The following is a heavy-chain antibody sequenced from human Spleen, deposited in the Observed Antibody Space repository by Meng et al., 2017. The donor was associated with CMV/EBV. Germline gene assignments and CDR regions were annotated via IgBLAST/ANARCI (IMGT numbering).Heavy chain of an antibody. V-gene: IGHV3-33*03. CDR2: IRYDGSNK. J-gene: IGHJ5*02. Sequence: GGSLRLSCAASGFMFSNYGMHWVRQAPGKGLEWVAVIRYDGSNKYYADSVKGRFTISRDNSKNTLYLQMNSLRAEDTAVYYCAKDFFNFDSGGEVVTSDPWGQGTLVTVSS. CDR3: AKDFFNFDSGGEVVTSDP. CDR1: GFMFSNYG. D-gene: IGHD3-22*01.